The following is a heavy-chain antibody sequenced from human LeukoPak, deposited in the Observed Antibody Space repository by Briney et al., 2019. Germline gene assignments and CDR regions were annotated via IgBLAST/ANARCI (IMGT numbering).Heavy chain of an antibody. CDR3: VRDWDHYDFDS. J-gene: IGHJ5*01. D-gene: IGHD3-3*01. Sequence: GGSLRLSCAASGFTFRRYWMHWVRQAPGKGLVWVARISSDGTTATYADSVKGRFTISRDNAKNTVYLQMNSLRAEDTALFYCVRDWDHYDFDSWGQGTLVTVSS. V-gene: IGHV3-74*01. CDR1: GFTFRRYW. CDR2: ISSDGTTA.